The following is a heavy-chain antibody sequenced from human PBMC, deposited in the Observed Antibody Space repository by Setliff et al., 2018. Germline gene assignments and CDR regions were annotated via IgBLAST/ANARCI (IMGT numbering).Heavy chain of an antibody. J-gene: IGHJ4*02. V-gene: IGHV3-30*02. Sequence: HPGGSLRLSCAASGFTFSSYGMHWVRQAPGKGLEWVASIRDDGTNTYYTESVKARFAISRDNSENTLYLRMNSLRVEDTAVYYCAIFPGPMVPTTPGGQGTTVTAPQ. D-gene: IGHD2-15*01. CDR2: IRDDGTNT. CDR3: AIFPGPMVPTTP. CDR1: GFTFSSYG.